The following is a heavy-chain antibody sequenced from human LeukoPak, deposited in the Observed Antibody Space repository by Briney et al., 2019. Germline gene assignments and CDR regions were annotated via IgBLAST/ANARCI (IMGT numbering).Heavy chain of an antibody. CDR3: YVTTVTNPPPYYYYYYGMDV. Sequence: ASVKVSCKASGYTFTSYGISWVRQAPGQGLEWRGWISAYNGNTNYAQKLQGRVTMTTDTTPSAAYVELRSLSSDDPAVYYCYVTTVTNPPPYYYYYYGMDVWGQGTTVTVSS. CDR1: GYTFTSYG. V-gene: IGHV1-18*01. J-gene: IGHJ6*02. D-gene: IGHD4-17*01. CDR2: ISAYNGNT.